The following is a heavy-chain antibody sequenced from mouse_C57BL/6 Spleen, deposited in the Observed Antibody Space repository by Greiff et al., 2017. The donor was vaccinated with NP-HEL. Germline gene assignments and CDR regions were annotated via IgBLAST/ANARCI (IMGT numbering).Heavy chain of an antibody. CDR3: VSDYGERAWFAY. Sequence: EVQGVESGGGLVQPKGSLKLSCAASGFSFNTYAMNWVRQAPGKGLEWVARIRSKSNNYATYYADSVKDRFTISRDDSESMLYLQMNNLKTENTAMNNCVSDYGERAWFAYWGQGTLVTVSA. D-gene: IGHD2-4*01. CDR1: GFSFNTYA. CDR2: IRSKSNNYAT. V-gene: IGHV10-1*01. J-gene: IGHJ3*01.